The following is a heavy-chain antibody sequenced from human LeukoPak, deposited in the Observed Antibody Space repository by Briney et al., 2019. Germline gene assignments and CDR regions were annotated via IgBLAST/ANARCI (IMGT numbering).Heavy chain of an antibody. CDR1: GFTVSSNY. CDR3: ARVSFWSPYIDY. CDR2: IYSGGST. V-gene: IGHV3-53*01. D-gene: IGHD3-3*01. J-gene: IGHJ4*02. Sequence: AGGSLRLSCAASGFTVSSNYMSWVRQAPGKGLEWVSVIYSGGSTYYADSVKGRFTISRDNAKNLLYLQMNSLRAEDTAVYYCARVSFWSPYIDYWGQGTLVTVSS.